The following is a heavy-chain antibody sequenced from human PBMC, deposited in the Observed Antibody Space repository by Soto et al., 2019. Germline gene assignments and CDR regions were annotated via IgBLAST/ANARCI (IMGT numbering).Heavy chain of an antibody. CDR3: ARPVEMATISRSYLFY. CDR2: IIPIFGKA. Sequence: QVQLVQSGAEVKKPGSSVKVSCKASGGTFSNYAINWVRQAPGQGLEWMGGIIPIFGKANYEQKFQGRGTIPADESTSTAYLDLSSLRSEDTAVYYCARPVEMATISRSYLFYWGQGTLVTVSS. J-gene: IGHJ4*02. D-gene: IGHD5-12*01. V-gene: IGHV1-69*01. CDR1: GGTFSNYA.